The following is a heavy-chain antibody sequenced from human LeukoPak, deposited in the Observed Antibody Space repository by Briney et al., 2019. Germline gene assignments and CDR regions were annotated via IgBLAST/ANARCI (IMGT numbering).Heavy chain of an antibody. V-gene: IGHV3-48*01. Sequence: GGSLRLSCAASGFIFSSFSMSWVRQAPGKGLEWLSYTSDSGTTIYYADSLKGRFTISRDNAKNSLYLQMNSLRADDTAVYYCARGRIGENFDSWGQGTLVTVSS. CDR1: GFIFSSFS. D-gene: IGHD2-21*01. CDR3: ARGRIGENFDS. CDR2: TSDSGTTI. J-gene: IGHJ4*02.